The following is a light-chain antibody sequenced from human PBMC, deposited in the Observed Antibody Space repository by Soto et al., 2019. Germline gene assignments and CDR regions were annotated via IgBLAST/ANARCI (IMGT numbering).Light chain of an antibody. CDR3: HYYDKWPPGT. CDR2: DAS. CDR1: QSVGSD. Sequence: EIVMTQSPATLSVSPGERATLSCRASQSVGSDLAWYQQKPGQAPRLLIFDASARAVDIPGRSSGSKSGTEFTLTISSLQPEDFAVYYCHYYDKWPPGTFGQGTKVDIK. J-gene: IGKJ1*01. V-gene: IGKV3D-15*01.